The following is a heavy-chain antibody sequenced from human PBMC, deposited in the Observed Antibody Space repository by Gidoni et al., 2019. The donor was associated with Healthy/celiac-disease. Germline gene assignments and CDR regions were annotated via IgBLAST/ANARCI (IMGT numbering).Heavy chain of an antibody. CDR3: AKAEEWELDY. V-gene: IGHV3-30*18. CDR2: ISYDGSNK. D-gene: IGHD1-26*01. CDR1: GFTFSSYG. Sequence: QVQLVESGGGVVQPGRSLRLSCAASGFTFSSYGMHWVRQAPGKGLEWVAVISYDGSNKYYADSVKGRFTISRDNSKNTLYLQMNSLRAEDTAVYYCAKAEEWELDYWGQGTLVTVSS. J-gene: IGHJ4*02.